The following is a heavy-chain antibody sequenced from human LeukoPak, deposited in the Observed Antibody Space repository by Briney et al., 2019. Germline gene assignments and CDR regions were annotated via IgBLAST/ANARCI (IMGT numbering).Heavy chain of an antibody. V-gene: IGHV3-64*01. CDR2: ISSNGDNT. Sequence: QPGGSLRLSCAASGFTFSSYAMHWVRQAPGKELEYVSAISSNGDNTYYANSVKGRFTISRDNSRNTLYLQMASLRGEDTAVYYCARAPREGFSGSYHDYWGQGTLVTVSS. CDR3: ARAPREGFSGSYHDY. CDR1: GFTFSSYA. J-gene: IGHJ4*02. D-gene: IGHD1-26*01.